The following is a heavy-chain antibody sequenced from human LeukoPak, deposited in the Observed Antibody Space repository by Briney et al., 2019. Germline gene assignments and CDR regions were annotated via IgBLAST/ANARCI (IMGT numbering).Heavy chain of an antibody. V-gene: IGHV4-59*01. J-gene: IGHJ5*02. CDR1: GGSISSYY. CDR3: ARCHSRGWYDWFDP. Sequence: SETLSLTCTVSGGSISSYYWSWIRQPPGKGLEWIGYIYYSGSTNYNPSLKSRVTISVDTSKNQFSLKLSSVTAADTAVYYCARCHSRGWYDWFDPWGQGTLVTVSS. CDR2: IYYSGST. D-gene: IGHD6-19*01.